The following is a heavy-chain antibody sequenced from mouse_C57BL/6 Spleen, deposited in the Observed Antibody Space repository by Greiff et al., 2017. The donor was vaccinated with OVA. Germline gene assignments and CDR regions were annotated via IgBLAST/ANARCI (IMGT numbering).Heavy chain of an antibody. CDR3: AGNYYGNYEGFAY. J-gene: IGHJ3*01. Sequence: QVQLQQPGAELVRPGTSVKLSCKASGYTFTSYWMHWVKQRPGQGLEWIGVIDPSDSYTNYNQKFKGKATLTVDTSSSTAYMQLSSLTSEDSAVYDCAGNYYGNYEGFAYWGQGTLVTVSA. D-gene: IGHD2-1*01. V-gene: IGHV1-59*01. CDR2: IDPSDSYT. CDR1: GYTFTSYW.